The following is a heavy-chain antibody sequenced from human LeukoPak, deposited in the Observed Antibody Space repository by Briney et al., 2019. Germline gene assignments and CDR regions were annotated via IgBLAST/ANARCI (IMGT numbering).Heavy chain of an antibody. Sequence: GGSLRLSCATSGFTFSFYGMHWVRQAPGKGQEWVAFIQYDGSYKFYADSVQGRFSVSRDNSKSTLFLQMNSLRPDDTALYYCAKTSDQLLYSKFDFWGQGTLVTVSS. CDR3: AKTSDQLLYSKFDF. V-gene: IGHV3-30*02. CDR2: IQYDGSYK. CDR1: GFTFSFYG. J-gene: IGHJ4*02. D-gene: IGHD2-2*02.